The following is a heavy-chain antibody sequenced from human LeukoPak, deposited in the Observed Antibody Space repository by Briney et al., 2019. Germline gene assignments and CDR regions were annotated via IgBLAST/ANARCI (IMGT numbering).Heavy chain of an antibody. D-gene: IGHD3-22*01. J-gene: IGHJ4*02. Sequence: PSETLSLTCTVSGGSISSYYWSWIRQPPGKGLEGIGYIYYSGSTNYNPSLKSRVTISVDTSKNQFSLKLSSVTAADTAVYYCARDEGGLSGYYFYWGQGTLVTVSS. CDR2: IYYSGST. V-gene: IGHV4-59*01. CDR1: GGSISSYY. CDR3: ARDEGGLSGYYFY.